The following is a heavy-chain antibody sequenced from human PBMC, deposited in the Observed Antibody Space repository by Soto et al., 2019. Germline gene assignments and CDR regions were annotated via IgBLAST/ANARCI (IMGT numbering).Heavy chain of an antibody. V-gene: IGHV3-23*01. CDR2: ISGSGGST. Sequence: EVQLLESGGGLVQPGGSLRLSCAASGFTFSSYAMSWVRQAPGKGLEWVSAISGSGGSTYYADSVKGRFTISRDNSKNTRNLQMNSVGAEDTGVYYGAKDLDSSGWVDRFDYGGQGTLVAVSS. J-gene: IGHJ4*02. CDR3: AKDLDSSGWVDRFDY. CDR1: GFTFSSYA. D-gene: IGHD6-19*01.